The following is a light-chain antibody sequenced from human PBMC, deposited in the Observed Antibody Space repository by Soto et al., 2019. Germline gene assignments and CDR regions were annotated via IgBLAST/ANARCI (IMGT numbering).Light chain of an antibody. CDR2: AAS. CDR1: QSISSY. Sequence: DIQMTQSPSSLSASVGDRVTITCRASQSISSYLNWYQQKPGKAPKLLIYAASSLQSGVPSRFSGSGSGTDFTLTISRLQPEDFATYYCQQSYRRRTFGQGTKVDIK. J-gene: IGKJ1*01. V-gene: IGKV1-39*01. CDR3: QQSYRRRT.